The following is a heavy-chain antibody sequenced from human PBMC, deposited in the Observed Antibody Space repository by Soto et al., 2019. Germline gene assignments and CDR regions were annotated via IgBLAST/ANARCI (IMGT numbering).Heavy chain of an antibody. CDR1: GYSFTSYW. V-gene: IGHV5-51*01. CDR3: ARLSGVHMYSSGWYFPTGAFQH. D-gene: IGHD6-19*01. CDR2: IYPGDSDT. Sequence: PGESLKISCKGSGYSFTSYWIGWVRQMPGKGLEWMGIIYPGDSDTRYSPSFQGQVTISADKSISTAYLQWSSLKASDTAMYYCARLSGVHMYSSGWYFPTGAFQHWGQGTLVTVSS. J-gene: IGHJ1*01.